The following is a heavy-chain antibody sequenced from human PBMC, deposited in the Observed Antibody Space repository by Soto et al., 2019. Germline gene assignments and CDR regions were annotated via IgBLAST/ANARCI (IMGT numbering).Heavy chain of an antibody. J-gene: IGHJ6*02. CDR3: AREEQKSYYYGMDV. Sequence: GASVKVSCKASGYTFTSYGISWVRQAPGQGLEWMGWISAYNGNTNYAQKLQGRVTMTTDTSTSTAYMELRSLRSDDTAVYYCAREEQKSYYYGMDVWGQGTTVTVSS. CDR1: GYTFTSYG. D-gene: IGHD1-26*01. V-gene: IGHV1-18*04. CDR2: ISAYNGNT.